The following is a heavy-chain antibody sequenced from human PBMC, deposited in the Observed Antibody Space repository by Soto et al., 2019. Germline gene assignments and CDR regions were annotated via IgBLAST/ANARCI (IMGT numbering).Heavy chain of an antibody. CDR3: AKDRVDCSSTSCYKYYYYYGMDV. CDR2: FMGSGGST. V-gene: IGHV3-23*01. D-gene: IGHD2-2*02. CDR1: GFTFSSYA. J-gene: IGHJ6*02. Sequence: EVQLLESGGGLVQPGGSLRLSCAASGFTFSSYAMSWVRQPPGRGMEWGSAFMGSGGSTYYPDPVKGRFTISRDNSKNTLYLQVNSLRAEDTAVYYCAKDRVDCSSTSCYKYYYYYGMDVWGQGTTVTVSS.